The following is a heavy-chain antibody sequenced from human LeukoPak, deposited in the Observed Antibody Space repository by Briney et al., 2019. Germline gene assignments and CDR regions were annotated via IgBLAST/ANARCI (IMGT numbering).Heavy chain of an antibody. V-gene: IGHV3-23*01. CDR1: GFTFSSYA. Sequence: PGESLRLSCAASGFTFSSYAMSWVRQAPGKGLEWVSAISGSGGSTYYADSVKGRFTISRDNSKNTLYLQMNSLRAEDTAVYYCAKGSKTKVLRNTGGNGGWYYFDYWGQGTLVTVSS. CDR2: ISGSGGST. J-gene: IGHJ4*02. D-gene: IGHD4-23*01. CDR3: AKGSKTKVLRNTGGNGGWYYFDY.